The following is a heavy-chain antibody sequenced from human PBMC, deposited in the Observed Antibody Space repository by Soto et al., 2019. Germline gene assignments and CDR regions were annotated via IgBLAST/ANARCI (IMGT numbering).Heavy chain of an antibody. CDR1: GFTFSSYG. J-gene: IGHJ4*02. Sequence: QVQLVESGGGVVQPGRSLRLSCGASGFTFSSYGFHWVRQAPGKGLEWVAVIWYDGSNKYYADSVKGRFTISRDNSKNTLYLQMNSLRAEDTAVYYCAREHDGYWGQGTLVTVSS. V-gene: IGHV3-33*01. CDR3: AREHDGY. D-gene: IGHD3-3*01. CDR2: IWYDGSNK.